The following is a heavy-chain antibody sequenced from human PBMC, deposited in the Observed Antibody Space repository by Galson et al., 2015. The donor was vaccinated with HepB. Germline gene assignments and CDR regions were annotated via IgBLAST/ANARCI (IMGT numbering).Heavy chain of an antibody. Sequence: SETLSLTCTVSGGSINTYYWSWIRQPPGKGLEWIGFIHYSGSTNYAPSLKGRVTMSVDTSKNQFSLKVNSVTAADAAVYFCARRGRELNMDVWGKGTMVTVAS. J-gene: IGHJ6*04. V-gene: IGHV4-59*08. CDR1: GGSINTYY. D-gene: IGHD3-10*01. CDR2: IHYSGST. CDR3: ARRGRELNMDV.